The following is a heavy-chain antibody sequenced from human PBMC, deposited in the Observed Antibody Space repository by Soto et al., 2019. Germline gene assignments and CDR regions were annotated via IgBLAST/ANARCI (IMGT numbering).Heavy chain of an antibody. J-gene: IGHJ6*02. CDR1: GFTFSSYA. Sequence: GGSLRLSCAASGFTFSSYAMSWVRQAPGKGLEWVSAISGSGGSTYYADSVKGRFTISRDNSKNTLYLQMNSLRAEDTAVYYCAKSIVGATRGYYYYGMDVWGQGTTVTVSS. D-gene: IGHD1-26*01. CDR2: ISGSGGST. CDR3: AKSIVGATRGYYYYGMDV. V-gene: IGHV3-23*01.